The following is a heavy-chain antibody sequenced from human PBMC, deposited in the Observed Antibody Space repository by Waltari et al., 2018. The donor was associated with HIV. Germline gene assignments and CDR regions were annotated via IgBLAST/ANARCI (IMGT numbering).Heavy chain of an antibody. CDR3: ARGGFYGSGSKVN. J-gene: IGHJ4*02. V-gene: IGHV3-7*04. Sequence: EVQLVESGGGLVQPGGSLRLSCAASGFTFSSFGMSWVRQGPGKGVEWVANIKQDGSEKYYVDSVNGRFTISRDNAENSLYLQMNSLRAEDTAVYYCARGGFYGSGSKVNWGQGTLVTVSS. CDR1: GFTFSSFG. CDR2: IKQDGSEK. D-gene: IGHD3-10*01.